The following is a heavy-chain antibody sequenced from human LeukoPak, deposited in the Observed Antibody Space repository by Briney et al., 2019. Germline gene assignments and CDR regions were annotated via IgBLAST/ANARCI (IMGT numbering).Heavy chain of an antibody. CDR1: GFTLSTFW. D-gene: IGHD6-6*01. V-gene: IGHV3-30-3*01. Sequence: GGSLRLSCAASGFTLSTFWMSWVRQAPGKGLEWVAVISYDGSNKYYADSVKGRFTISRDNSKNTLYLQMNSLRAEDTAVYYCARGILYSSSSSSFDYWGQGTLVTVSS. J-gene: IGHJ4*02. CDR2: ISYDGSNK. CDR3: ARGILYSSSSSSFDY.